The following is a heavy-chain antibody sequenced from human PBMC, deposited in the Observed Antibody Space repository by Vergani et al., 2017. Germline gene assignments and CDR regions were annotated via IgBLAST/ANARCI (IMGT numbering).Heavy chain of an antibody. CDR2: INPSGGST. J-gene: IGHJ4*02. CDR1: GYTFTSYY. V-gene: IGHV1-46*01. D-gene: IGHD3-22*01. CDR3: ARDGEMYYYDSSGYTPFLY. Sequence: QVPLVQSGAEVKKPGASVKVSCKASGYTFTSYYMHWVRQAPGQGLEWMGIINPSGGSTSYAQKFQGRVTMTRDTSTSTVYMELSSLRSEDTAVYYCARDGEMYYYDSSGYTPFLYWGQGTLVTVSS.